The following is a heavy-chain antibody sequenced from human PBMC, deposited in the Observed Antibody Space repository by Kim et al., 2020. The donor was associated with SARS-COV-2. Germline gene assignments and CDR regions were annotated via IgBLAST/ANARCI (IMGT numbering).Heavy chain of an antibody. V-gene: IGHV4-30-2*01. CDR3: TRGPYSDYFDY. Sequence: TYYNPSLKSRATISMDRSKNQFSLTLTSVTAPDTAVYYCTRGPYSDYFDYWGQGTLVTVSS. D-gene: IGHD4-4*01. CDR2: T. J-gene: IGHJ4*02.